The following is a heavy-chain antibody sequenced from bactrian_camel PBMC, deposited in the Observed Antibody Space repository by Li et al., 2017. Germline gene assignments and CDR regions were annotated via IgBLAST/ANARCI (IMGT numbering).Heavy chain of an antibody. CDR1: GFTFSITW. CDR2: INADGRT. CDR3: KTNRRLGGWCPDY. D-gene: IGHD3*01. Sequence: HVQLVESGGGLVQPGGSLRLSCAASGFTFSITWMNWIRQAPGKEREFVSRINADGRTSYADSVKGRFTISQDNAKNTLYLQMNSLKPEDTAMYYCKTNRRLGGWCPDYWGQGTQVTVS. J-gene: IGHJ4*01. V-gene: IGHV3S26*01.